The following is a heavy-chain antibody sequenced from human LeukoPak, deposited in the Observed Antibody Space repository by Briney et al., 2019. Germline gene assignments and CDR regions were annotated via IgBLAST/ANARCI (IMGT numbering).Heavy chain of an antibody. CDR2: IYSDGST. V-gene: IGHV3-53*01. Sequence: GGSLRLSCAASELTVSSNCMTWVRQAPGKGLEWVSFIYSDGSTYYADSVRGRFTISRDNSKNTLYLQMNSLRAGDTAVYYCARRAGIYSHPYDYWGQGTLVTVSS. D-gene: IGHD1-14*01. J-gene: IGHJ4*02. CDR1: ELTVSSNC. CDR3: ARRAGIYSHPYDY.